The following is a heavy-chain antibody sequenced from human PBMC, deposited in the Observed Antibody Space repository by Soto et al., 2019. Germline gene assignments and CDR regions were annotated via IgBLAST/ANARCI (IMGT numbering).Heavy chain of an antibody. CDR3: ASWGGGDFTSVVRSLNSALDV. D-gene: IGHD5-18*01. V-gene: IGHV3-33*01. CDR2: IWFDGGRI. Sequence: VGSLRLSCSATPSAFTFSNHGMHWFRHTPGKGLDWLAVIWFDGGRIYYADSVKGRFTISRDNSESTLYLQMNSLIYEDTCVYYCASWGGGDFTSVVRSLNSALDVGGKGTTVTVSS. J-gene: IGHJ6*04. CDR1: AFTFSNHG.